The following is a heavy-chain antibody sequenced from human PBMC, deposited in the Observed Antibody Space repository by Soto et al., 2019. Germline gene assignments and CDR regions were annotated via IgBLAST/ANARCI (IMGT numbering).Heavy chain of an antibody. D-gene: IGHD1-26*01. J-gene: IGHJ4*02. CDR1: GYTFTSYG. CDR2: ISAYNGNT. V-gene: IGHV1-18*01. Sequence: GASVKVSCKASGYTFTSYGISWVRQAPGQGLEWMGWISAYNGNTNYAQKLQGRVTMTTDTSTSTAYMELSSLRSEDTAVYYCARDDRGSGSYPTPYWGQGTLVTVSS. CDR3: ARDDRGSGSYPTPY.